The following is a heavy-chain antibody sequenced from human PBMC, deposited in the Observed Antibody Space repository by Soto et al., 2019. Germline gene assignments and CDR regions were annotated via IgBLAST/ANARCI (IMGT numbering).Heavy chain of an antibody. V-gene: IGHV1-2*04. D-gene: IGHD3-16*01. CDR3: AIIMTHSDSFDI. CDR2: INSNSGAT. CDR1: GSSFAGFY. Sequence: ASVKVSCKASGSSFAGFYIHWMRQAPGQGLEWVGSINSNSGATTYAQKFQDSVAMTRATSVSTAYMDLNRLTSDDTAIYYCAIIMTHSDSFDIWDQGTRVTVS. J-gene: IGHJ3*02.